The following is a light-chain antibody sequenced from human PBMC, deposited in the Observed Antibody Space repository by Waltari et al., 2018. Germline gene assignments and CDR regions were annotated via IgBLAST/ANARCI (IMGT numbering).Light chain of an antibody. V-gene: IGLV1-47*01. CDR3: AAWDGSLTVWV. J-gene: IGLJ3*02. Sequence: QSVLTQPPSASGTPGQRVTISCSGSSSNIGSNYVFWYQQLPGTAPKLLIYRNDRRPSGVPDRFSGSNSGTSASLVISGLRSEDEADYYCAAWDGSLTVWVFGGGTKLTVL. CDR1: SSNIGSNY. CDR2: RND.